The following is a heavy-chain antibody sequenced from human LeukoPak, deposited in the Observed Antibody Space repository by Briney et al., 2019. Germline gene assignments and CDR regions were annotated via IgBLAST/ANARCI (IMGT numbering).Heavy chain of an antibody. Sequence: GRSLRLSCAASGFTFSSYGMRWVRQAPGKGLEWVAVISYDGSNKYYADSVKGRFTISRNNSKNTLYLQMNSLRAEDTAVYYCAKDASLYGSGSYGDYWGQGTLVTVPS. CDR1: GFTFSSYG. CDR2: ISYDGSNK. CDR3: AKDASLYGSGSYGDY. J-gene: IGHJ4*02. V-gene: IGHV3-30*18. D-gene: IGHD3-10*01.